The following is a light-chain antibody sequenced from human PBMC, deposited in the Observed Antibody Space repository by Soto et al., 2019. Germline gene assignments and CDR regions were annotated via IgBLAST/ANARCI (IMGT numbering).Light chain of an antibody. V-gene: IGKV3D-15*01. CDR2: GAS. CDR3: QQYNNWPRAT. Sequence: EIVLTQSPGTLSLSPGERATLSCRASQSVSSGYLAWYQQKPGQAPRLLIYGASSRATGIPARFSGSGSGTEFNLTISSLQSEDFGVYYCQQYNNWPRATFGGGTKVDI. J-gene: IGKJ4*01. CDR1: QSVSSGY.